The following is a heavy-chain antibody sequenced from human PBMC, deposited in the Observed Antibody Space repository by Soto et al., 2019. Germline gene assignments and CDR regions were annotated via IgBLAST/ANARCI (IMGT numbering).Heavy chain of an antibody. D-gene: IGHD6-13*01. CDR3: ARVAAAGRLSWFDP. J-gene: IGHJ5*02. V-gene: IGHV4-34*01. CDR1: GGSFSGYY. Sequence: QVQLQQWGAGLLKPSETLSLTCAVYGGSFSGYYWSWIRQPPGKGLEWIGEINHSGSTNYNPSLKSRVTISVDTSKNQFSLKLSSVTAADTAVYYCARVAAAGRLSWFDPWGQGTLVTVSS. CDR2: INHSGST.